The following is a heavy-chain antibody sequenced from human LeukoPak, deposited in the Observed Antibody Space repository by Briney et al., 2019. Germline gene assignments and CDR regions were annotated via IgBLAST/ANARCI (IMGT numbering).Heavy chain of an antibody. D-gene: IGHD5-18*01. V-gene: IGHV3-15*01. CDR3: TRYRYGSYYFDS. J-gene: IGHJ4*02. CDR1: GFTFNNAW. CDR2: IKSKTDGGTT. Sequence: GGSLRLSCAASGFTFNNAWMSWVRQAPGKGLEWGGYIKSKTDGGTTDYAAPVKGRFTISRDDSQDVLYLQMDSLKTEDTAVYYCTRYRYGSYYFDSWGQGTLVTVSS.